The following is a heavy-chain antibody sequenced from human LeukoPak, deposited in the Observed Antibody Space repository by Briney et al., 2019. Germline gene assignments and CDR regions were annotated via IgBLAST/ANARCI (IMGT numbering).Heavy chain of an antibody. CDR3: AKDGGYQSYYYYGMDV. D-gene: IGHD3-22*01. J-gene: IGHJ6*02. CDR1: GFTFDDYA. Sequence: GGALRLSCAASGFTFDDYAMHWVRQAPGKGLEWVSGISWNSGSIGYADSVKGRFTISRDNAKNSLYPQMNSLRAEDTALYYCAKDGGYQSYYYYGMDVWGQGTTVTVSS. V-gene: IGHV3-9*01. CDR2: ISWNSGSI.